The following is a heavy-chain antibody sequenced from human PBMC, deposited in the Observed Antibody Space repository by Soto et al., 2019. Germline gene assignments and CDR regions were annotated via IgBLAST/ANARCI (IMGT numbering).Heavy chain of an antibody. V-gene: IGHV4-39*01. D-gene: IGHD3-3*01. CDR3: ARRHDFWSGYSDY. J-gene: IGHJ4*02. Sequence: SETLSLTCTVSGGSISSSSYYWGWIRQPPGKGLEWIGSFYYSGSTYYNPSLKSRVTISVDTSKNQFSLKLSSVTAADTAVYYCARRHDFWSGYSDYWGQGTLVTVSS. CDR1: GGSISSSSYY. CDR2: FYYSGST.